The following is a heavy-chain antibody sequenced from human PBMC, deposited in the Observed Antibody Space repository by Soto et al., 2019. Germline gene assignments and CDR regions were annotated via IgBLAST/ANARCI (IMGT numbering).Heavy chain of an antibody. CDR1: GGSISSDGYA. CDR3: ARGIAATLFDY. Sequence: QLQLQESGSGLVKPSQTLSLTCAVSGGSISSDGYAWSWIRQPPGRGLEWIGYIYHSGNTYYNPSLKSRVTISVDRSKNQFSPKLSSVTAADTAVYYCARGIAATLFDYWGQGTLVTVSS. D-gene: IGHD2-15*01. V-gene: IGHV4-30-2*01. CDR2: IYHSGNT. J-gene: IGHJ4*02.